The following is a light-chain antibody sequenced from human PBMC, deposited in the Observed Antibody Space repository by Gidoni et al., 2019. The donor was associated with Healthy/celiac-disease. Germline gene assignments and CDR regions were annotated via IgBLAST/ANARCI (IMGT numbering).Light chain of an antibody. Sequence: SYELTQPPSVSVSPGQTASLTCSGDKLGDKYACWYQQKPGQAPVLVIYQDSKRPSGIPERFSGSNSGNTATLTISGTQAMDEADYCCQAWDSSTACVVFGGGTKLTVL. CDR3: QAWDSSTACVV. CDR1: KLGDKY. J-gene: IGLJ2*01. V-gene: IGLV3-1*01. CDR2: QDS.